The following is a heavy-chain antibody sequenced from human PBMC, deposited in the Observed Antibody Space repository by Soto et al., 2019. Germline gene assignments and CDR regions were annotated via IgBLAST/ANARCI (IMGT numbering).Heavy chain of an antibody. D-gene: IGHD2-8*01. J-gene: IGHJ6*02. CDR3: ARGHSTDCSNGVCSFFYNHEMDV. V-gene: IGHV1-2*04. CDR1: GYSFTDYH. CDR2: INPKSGGT. Sequence: ASVKVSCKASGYSFTDYHIHWVRQAPGQGLEWLGRINPKSGGTSTAQKFQGWVTMTRDRSISTVYMELTRLRSDDTAVYFCARGHSTDCSNGVCSFFYNHEMDVWGQGTTVTVSS.